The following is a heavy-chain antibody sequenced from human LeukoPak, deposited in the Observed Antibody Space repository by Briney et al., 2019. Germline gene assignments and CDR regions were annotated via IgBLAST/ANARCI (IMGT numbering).Heavy chain of an antibody. D-gene: IGHD3-22*01. J-gene: IGHJ3*02. V-gene: IGHV4-39*07. Sequence: SETLSLTCTISGDSIGRINYFWGWIRQAPGKGLEWIVSMSYSGHTYYNPSLKSRVTTSIDTSKNQLSLNLKSVTAADTAVYYCARVSSGYYYDSSGYAFDIWGQGTMVTVSS. CDR3: ARVSSGYYYDSSGYAFDI. CDR1: GDSIGRINYF. CDR2: MSYSGHT.